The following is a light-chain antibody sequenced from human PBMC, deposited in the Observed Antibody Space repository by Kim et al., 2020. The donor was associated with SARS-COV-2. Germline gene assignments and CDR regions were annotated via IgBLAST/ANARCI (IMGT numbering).Light chain of an antibody. V-gene: IGKV1-39*01. J-gene: IGKJ1*01. CDR2: AAS. CDR1: QSVITN. Sequence: DIQMSQSPSSQSASVGDRVTITCRASQSVITNLNWYQQRPGKAPKLLIYAASNLQFGVPSRFSGSGSGTHLTLTISSLQPEDFATYYCQQSYITPWTFGQGTKVDIK. CDR3: QQSYITPWT.